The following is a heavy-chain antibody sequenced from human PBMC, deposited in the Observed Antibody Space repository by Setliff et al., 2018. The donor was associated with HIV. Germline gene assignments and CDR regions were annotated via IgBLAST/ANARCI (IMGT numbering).Heavy chain of an antibody. J-gene: IGHJ6*03. CDR2: IYYSGST. Sequence: KPSETLSLTCTVSGGSISSSSYYWGWIRQPPGKGLEWIGSIYYSGSTYYNPSLKSRVTISVDTSKNQFSLKLSSVTAADTAVYYCARHGFSKPMDVWGKGTTVTVSS. D-gene: IGHD3-10*01. CDR1: GGSISSSSYY. CDR3: ARHGFSKPMDV. V-gene: IGHV4-39*01.